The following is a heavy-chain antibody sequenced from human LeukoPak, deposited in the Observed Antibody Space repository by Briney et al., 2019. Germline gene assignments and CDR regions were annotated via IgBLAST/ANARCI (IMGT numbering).Heavy chain of an antibody. V-gene: IGHV3-23*01. J-gene: IGHJ4*02. D-gene: IGHD3-10*01. CDR1: GFTFSSYA. CDR3: AKDRRWLSGIDY. CDR2: ISGSGGST. Sequence: GGSLRLSCAASGFTFSSYAMSWVRQAPGKGLEWASAISGSGGSTYYADSVKGRFTISRDNSKNTLYLQMNSLRAEDTAVYYCAKDRRWLSGIDYWGQGTLVTVSS.